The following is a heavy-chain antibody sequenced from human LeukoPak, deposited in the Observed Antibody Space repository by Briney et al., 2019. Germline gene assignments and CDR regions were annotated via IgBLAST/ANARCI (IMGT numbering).Heavy chain of an antibody. CDR1: GFTVSSNY. CDR3: AKVRKTMIVVVNHYFDY. D-gene: IGHD3-22*01. J-gene: IGHJ4*02. Sequence: GGSLRLSCAASGFTVSSNYMSWVRQAPGKGLEWVSVIYSGGSTYYADSVKGRFTISRHNSKNTVYFQMNSLRAEDTAVYYCAKVRKTMIVVVNHYFDYWGQGTLVTVSS. CDR2: IYSGGST. V-gene: IGHV3-53*01.